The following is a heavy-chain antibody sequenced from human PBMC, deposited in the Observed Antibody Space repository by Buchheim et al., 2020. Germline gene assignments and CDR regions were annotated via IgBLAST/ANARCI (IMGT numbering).Heavy chain of an antibody. CDR3: ARGSRTGHEDY. D-gene: IGHD3/OR15-3a*01. J-gene: IGHJ4*02. Sequence: EVQLVESGGGLVQPGGSLRLSCAASGLTFSNFWMNWFRQAPGKGLEWVAIIKQDGSEKYYVDSVKGRFTISRDNAKNSLYLQMNSLRAEDTAVYYCARGSRTGHEDYWGQGTL. CDR2: IKQDGSEK. V-gene: IGHV3-7*01. CDR1: GLTFSNFW.